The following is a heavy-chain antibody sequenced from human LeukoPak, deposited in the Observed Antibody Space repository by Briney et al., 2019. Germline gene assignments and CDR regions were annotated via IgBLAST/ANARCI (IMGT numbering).Heavy chain of an antibody. V-gene: IGHV1-46*01. CDR2: INPSGDST. J-gene: IGHJ4*02. D-gene: IGHD6-19*01. CDR3: ARRNEQWLVPDY. CDR1: GYTFTSYY. Sequence: ASVKVSCKASGYTFTSYYMHWVRQAPGQGLEWMGIINPSGDSTRYAQKFQGRVTMTRDTSTSTVYMELSSLRSEDTAVYYCARRNEQWLVPDYCGQGTLVTVSS.